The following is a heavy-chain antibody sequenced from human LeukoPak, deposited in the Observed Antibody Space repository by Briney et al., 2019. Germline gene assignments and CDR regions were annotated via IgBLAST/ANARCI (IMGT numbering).Heavy chain of an antibody. D-gene: IGHD1-26*01. J-gene: IGHJ4*02. CDR2: IYPGDSDT. V-gene: IGHV5-51*01. CDR3: ARRSGSFQGDYNFDY. CDR1: GYIFTSYW. Sequence: GESLKISCKGSGYIFTSYWIAWVRQMPGKGLEWMGIIYPGDSDTRYIPSFHGQVTISADKSISTAYLQWSSLKASDTAMYYCARRSGSFQGDYNFDYWGQGTLVTVSS.